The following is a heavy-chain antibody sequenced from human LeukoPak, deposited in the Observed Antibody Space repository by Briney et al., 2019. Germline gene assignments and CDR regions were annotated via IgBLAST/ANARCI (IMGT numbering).Heavy chain of an antibody. CDR3: ARDLDGSGTSSF. Sequence: PSETLSLTCAVSGGSISSSNWWSWVRQPPGKGLEWIGEIYHSGTTNYNPSLKSRVTISVDKSMNQFSLKLSSVTAADTAVYYCARDLDGSGTSSFWGQGTLVTVSS. CDR2: IYHSGTT. V-gene: IGHV4-4*02. J-gene: IGHJ4*02. CDR1: GGSISSSNW. D-gene: IGHD3-10*01.